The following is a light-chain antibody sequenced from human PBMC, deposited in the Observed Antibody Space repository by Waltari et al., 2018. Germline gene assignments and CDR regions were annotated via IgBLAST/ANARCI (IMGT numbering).Light chain of an antibody. J-gene: IGKJ1*01. CDR1: QSVSSN. V-gene: IGKV3-15*01. Sequence: EIVMTQSPATLSVSPGERATLSCRASQSVSSNLAWYQQKPGQAPRLLIYGASTRATGIPARFSGIGSGTEFTLTISSLQSEDFAVYYCQQYNNWLPTWTFGQGTKVEIK. CDR3: QQYNNWLPTWT. CDR2: GAS.